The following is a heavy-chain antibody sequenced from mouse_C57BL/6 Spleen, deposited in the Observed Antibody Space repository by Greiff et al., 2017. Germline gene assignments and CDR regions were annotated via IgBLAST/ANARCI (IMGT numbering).Heavy chain of an antibody. D-gene: IGHD2-4*01. CDR3: ARAPYDYDDGAWFAY. Sequence: QVQLKQPGAELVMPGASVKLSCKASGYTFTSYWMHWVKQRPGQGLEWIGEIDPSDSYTNYNQKFKGKSTLTVDKSSSTAYMQLSSLTSEDSAVYYCARAPYDYDDGAWFAYWGQGTLVTVSA. V-gene: IGHV1-69*01. CDR1: GYTFTSYW. CDR2: IDPSDSYT. J-gene: IGHJ3*01.